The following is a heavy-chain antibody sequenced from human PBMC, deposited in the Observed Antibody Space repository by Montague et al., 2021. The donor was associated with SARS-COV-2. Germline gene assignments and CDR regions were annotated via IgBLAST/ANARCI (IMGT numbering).Heavy chain of an antibody. CDR1: GGSISSGGYY. CDR2: IHYSGST. V-gene: IGHV4-31*03. D-gene: IGHD6-25*01. CDR3: ARLRSGSNWYFDL. Sequence: TLSLTCTVSGGSISSGGYYWSWIRQHPGKGLEWIGYIHYSGSTYYNPSLKSRVTISVDTSKNQFSLKLSSVTAADTAVYYCARLRSGSNWYFDLWGRGTLVTVSS. J-gene: IGHJ2*01.